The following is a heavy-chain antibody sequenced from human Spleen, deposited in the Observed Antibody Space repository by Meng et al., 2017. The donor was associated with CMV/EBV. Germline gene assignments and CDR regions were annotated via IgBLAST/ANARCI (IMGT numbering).Heavy chain of an antibody. V-gene: IGHV3-23*03. D-gene: IGHD4-23*01. CDR3: ARLVVTLSYYYGMDV. CDR2: IYSGGSST. CDR1: GFTFSSYA. J-gene: IGHJ6*02. Sequence: GESLKISCAASGFTFSSYAMTWVRQAPGKGLEWVSVIYSGGSSTYYADSVKGRFTISRDDSKNTLYLQMNSLRAEDTAVYYCARLVVTLSYYYGMDVWGQGTTVTVSS.